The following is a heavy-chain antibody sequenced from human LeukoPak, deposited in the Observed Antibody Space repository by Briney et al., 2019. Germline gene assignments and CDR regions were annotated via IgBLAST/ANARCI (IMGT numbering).Heavy chain of an antibody. CDR2: IQYDGSNK. D-gene: IGHD1-7*01. Sequence: GGSLRLSCAASGFTFSSYRMNWVRQAPGKGLEWVTFIQYDGSNKYYADSVKGRFTISRDNSKNTLYLQMNSLRTEDTAVYYCARGSGRSGTTWGQGTLVTVSS. V-gene: IGHV3-30*02. J-gene: IGHJ4*02. CDR3: ARGSGRSGTT. CDR1: GFTFSSYR.